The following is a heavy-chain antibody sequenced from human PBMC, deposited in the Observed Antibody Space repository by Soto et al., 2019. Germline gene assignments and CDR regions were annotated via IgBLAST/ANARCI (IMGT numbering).Heavy chain of an antibody. CDR2: VSYSGNT. J-gene: IGHJ5*02. V-gene: IGHV4-59*01. CDR1: GGSINSYY. Sequence: SETLSLTCAVSGGSINSYYWIWSRQPPGKGLEWIGYVSYSGNTNYNPSFQSRVTISVDTSNNQVSLNLDSLTAADTAVYYCARSQGSKWFAPWVQGTMVTVSS. CDR3: ARSQGSKWFAP.